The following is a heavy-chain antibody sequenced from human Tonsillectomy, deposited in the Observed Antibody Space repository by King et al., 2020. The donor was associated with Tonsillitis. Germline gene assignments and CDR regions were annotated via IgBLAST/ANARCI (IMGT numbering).Heavy chain of an antibody. CDR2: ISGSGDST. D-gene: IGHD2-2*01. CDR1: GFTFNNYA. J-gene: IGHJ4*02. CDR3: AKSLYRADIVVVPGALLPFDY. V-gene: IGHV3-23*04. Sequence: VQLVESGGGLVQPGGYLRLSCAASGFTFNNYAMSWVRQAPGKGLEWVSGISGSGDSTYYTYSVKSRFTIARDNSKNTLYLQMNSLRAEDTAVYYCAKSLYRADIVVVPGALLPFDYWGQGTLVTVSS.